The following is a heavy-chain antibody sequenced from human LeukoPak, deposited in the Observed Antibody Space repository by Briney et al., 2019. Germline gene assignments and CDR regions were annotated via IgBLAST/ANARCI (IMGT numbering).Heavy chain of an antibody. D-gene: IGHD5-12*01. V-gene: IGHV3-7*02. Sequence: GGSLRLSCTVSGFSFREHWMSWVRQAPGKGPEWVGNIKEDGNEDYYVDSVEGRFIIFRDNAKNSLYLQMHSLRAEDTAVYYCARGDRGYAESLYWGRGTLVTVSS. CDR1: GFSFREHW. CDR2: IKEDGNED. CDR3: ARGDRGYAESLY. J-gene: IGHJ4*02.